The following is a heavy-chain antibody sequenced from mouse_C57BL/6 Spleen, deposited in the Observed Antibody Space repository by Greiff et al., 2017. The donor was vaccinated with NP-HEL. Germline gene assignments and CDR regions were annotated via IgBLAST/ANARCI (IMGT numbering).Heavy chain of an antibody. CDR3: ARRDSNHGAMDY. D-gene: IGHD2-5*01. CDR1: GYAFSSYW. J-gene: IGHJ4*01. Sequence: QVQLQQSGAELVKPGASVKISCKASGYAFSSYWMNWVKQRPGKGLEWIGQIYPGDGDTNYNGKFKGKATLTADKSSSTAYMQLSSLTSEDSAVYVCARRDSNHGAMDYWGQGTSVTVSS. CDR2: IYPGDGDT. V-gene: IGHV1-80*01.